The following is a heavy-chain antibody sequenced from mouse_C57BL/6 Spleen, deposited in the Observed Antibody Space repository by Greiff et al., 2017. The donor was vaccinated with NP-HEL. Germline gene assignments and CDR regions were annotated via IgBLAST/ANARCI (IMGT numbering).Heavy chain of an antibody. J-gene: IGHJ2*01. CDR1: GYSFTDYN. Sequence: EVQLQESGPELVKPGASVKISCKASGYSFTDYNMNWVKQSNGKSLEWIGVINPNYGTTSYNQKFKGKATLTVDQSSSKAYMQLNSLTSEDSAVYYCAKGYYYGSFFDYWGQGTTLTVSS. V-gene: IGHV1-39*01. CDR3: AKGYYYGSFFDY. CDR2: INPNYGTT. D-gene: IGHD1-1*01.